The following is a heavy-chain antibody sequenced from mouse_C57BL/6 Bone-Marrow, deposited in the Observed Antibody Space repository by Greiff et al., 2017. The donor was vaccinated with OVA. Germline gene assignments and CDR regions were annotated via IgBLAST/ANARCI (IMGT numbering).Heavy chain of an antibody. CDR2: INPSSGYT. CDR1: GYTFTSYT. J-gene: IGHJ2*01. CDR3: ARKLGRFVDC. D-gene: IGHD4-1*01. Sequence: QVQLQQSGAELARPGASVKMSCTASGYTFTSYTMHWVQQRPGQGLEWIGYINPSSGYTKYNQKFKDKATLTADKSSSTAYMQLSSLTSEDAAVYYGARKLGRFVDCWGQGTTLTVSA. V-gene: IGHV1-4*01.